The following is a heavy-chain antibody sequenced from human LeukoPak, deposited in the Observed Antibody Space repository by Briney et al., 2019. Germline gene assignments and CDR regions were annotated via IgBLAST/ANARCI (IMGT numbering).Heavy chain of an antibody. V-gene: IGHV4-59*08. CDR1: GGSISSYY. Sequence: KASETLSLTCTVSGGSISSYYWSWIRQPPGKGLEWIGYIYYGGSTNYNPSLKSRVTISVDTSKNQFSLKLSSVTAADTAVYYCARLGSDVRSGSYSNFDYWGQGTLVTVSS. J-gene: IGHJ4*02. D-gene: IGHD1-26*01. CDR3: ARLGSDVRSGSYSNFDY. CDR2: IYYGGST.